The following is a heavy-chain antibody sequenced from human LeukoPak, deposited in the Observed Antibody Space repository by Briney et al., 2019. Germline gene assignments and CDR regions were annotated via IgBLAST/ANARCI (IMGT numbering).Heavy chain of an antibody. V-gene: IGHV4-31*03. CDR1: GGSISSGGYY. CDR2: IYYSGST. CDR3: ARTDYYDSSVLFNDY. J-gene: IGHJ4*02. D-gene: IGHD3-22*01. Sequence: SETLSLTCTVSGGSISSGGYYWSWIRQHPGKGLEWIGYIYYSGSTYYNPSLKSRVTISVDTSKNQFSLKLSSVTAADTAVYYCARTDYYDSSVLFNDYWGQGTLVTVSS.